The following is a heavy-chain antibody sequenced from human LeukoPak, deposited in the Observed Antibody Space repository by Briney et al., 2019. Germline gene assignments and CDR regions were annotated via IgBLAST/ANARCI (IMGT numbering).Heavy chain of an antibody. Sequence: PGGSLRLSCAASGFTFSSYSMNWVREAPGKGLEWVSSISSSSSYIYYADSVKGRFTISRDNAKNSLYLQMNSLRAEDTAVYYCARDHALGFGDAFDIWGQGTMVTVSS. D-gene: IGHD3-10*01. CDR1: GFTFSSYS. J-gene: IGHJ3*02. V-gene: IGHV3-21*01. CDR3: ARDHALGFGDAFDI. CDR2: ISSSSSYI.